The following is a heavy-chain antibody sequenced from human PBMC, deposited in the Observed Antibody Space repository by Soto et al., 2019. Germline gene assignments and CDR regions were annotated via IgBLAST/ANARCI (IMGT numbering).Heavy chain of an antibody. V-gene: IGHV4-30-4*01. CDR1: GGSISSGDYY. CDR2: IYYSGST. J-gene: IGHJ6*02. D-gene: IGHD3-10*01. Sequence: QVQLQESGPGLVKPSQTLSLTCTVSGGSISSGDYYWSWIRQPQGKGLEWIVYIYYSGSTYYNPSLMIRVTISIDTSKIQFALKLSTVTAADTAVYYCARDRGITMVRGELYYYYGMDVWGQVTTVTVSS. CDR3: ARDRGITMVRGELYYYYGMDV.